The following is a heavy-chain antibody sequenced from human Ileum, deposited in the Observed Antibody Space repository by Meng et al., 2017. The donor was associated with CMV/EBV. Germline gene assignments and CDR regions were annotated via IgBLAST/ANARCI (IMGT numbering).Heavy chain of an antibody. Sequence: SGGSISSGGYCWGWIRQHPGKGLEWIGYIYYSWSTYYNPSLKSRVTISVDTSKNQFSLKLSSVTAADTAVYYCARVRDSSGYWPFDYWGQGTLVTVSS. V-gene: IGHV4-31*02. J-gene: IGHJ4*02. D-gene: IGHD3-22*01. CDR1: GGSISSGGYC. CDR3: ARVRDSSGYWPFDY. CDR2: IYYSWST.